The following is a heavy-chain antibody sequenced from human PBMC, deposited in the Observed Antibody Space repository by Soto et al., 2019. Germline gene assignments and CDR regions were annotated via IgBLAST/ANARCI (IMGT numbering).Heavy chain of an antibody. CDR3: ARDRNQPWYYYGMDV. CDR1: GFTVSSNY. Sequence: PGGSLRLSCAASGFTVSSNYMSWVRQAPGKGLEWVSVIYSGGSTYYADSVKGRFTISRDNSKNTLYLQMNSLRAEDTAVYYCARDRNQPWYYYGMDVWGQGTTVTVSS. V-gene: IGHV3-53*01. CDR2: IYSGGST. D-gene: IGHD2-2*01. J-gene: IGHJ6*02.